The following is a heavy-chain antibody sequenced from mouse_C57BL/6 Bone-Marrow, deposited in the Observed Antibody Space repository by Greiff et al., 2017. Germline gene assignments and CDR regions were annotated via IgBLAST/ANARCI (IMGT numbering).Heavy chain of an antibody. CDR1: GYTFTSYG. Sequence: VQLQQSGAELARPGASVKLSCKASGYTFTSYGISWVKQRTGQGLEWIGELYPRSGNTYYNEKFKGKATLTADKSSSTAYMVLRSLTSQVSAVYFCARRDDYDALCYAMAYWGQGTSVTVSS. CDR2: LYPRSGNT. CDR3: ARRDDYDALCYAMAY. D-gene: IGHD2-4*01. J-gene: IGHJ4*01. V-gene: IGHV1-81*01.